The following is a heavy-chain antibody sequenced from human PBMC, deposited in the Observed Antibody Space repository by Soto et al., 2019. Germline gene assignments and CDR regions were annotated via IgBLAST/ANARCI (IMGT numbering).Heavy chain of an antibody. V-gene: IGHV1-46*01. J-gene: IGHJ4*02. CDR3: AREYGNYDSSGYYAY. CDR2: INPSGGST. CDR1: NDSLSSHF. D-gene: IGHD3-22*01. Sequence: ASVRVSCKXSNDSLSSHFIHWVRQAPGQGLEWMGIINPSGGSTNYAQKLQGRVSMTRDRSTSTVHMELSSLRSDDTAMYYCAREYGNYDSSGYYAYWGQGTLVTVSS.